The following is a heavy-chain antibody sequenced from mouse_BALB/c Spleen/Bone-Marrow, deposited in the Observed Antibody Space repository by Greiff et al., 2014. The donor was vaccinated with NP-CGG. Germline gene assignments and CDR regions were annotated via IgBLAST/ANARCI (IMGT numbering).Heavy chain of an antibody. J-gene: IGHJ4*01. CDR1: GYAFTNYL. D-gene: IGHD2-4*01. CDR3: ARAITDAMDD. CDR2: INSGSGGT. V-gene: IGHV1-54*01. Sequence: QAQLQQSGAELVRPGTSVKVSCKGSGYAFTNYLIEWVKQRPGQGLEWIGVINSGSGGTKYNEKFKGKATLTADKSSSTAYMQLSSLTSDDSAVYFCARAITDAMDDGGQGTSVTVSS.